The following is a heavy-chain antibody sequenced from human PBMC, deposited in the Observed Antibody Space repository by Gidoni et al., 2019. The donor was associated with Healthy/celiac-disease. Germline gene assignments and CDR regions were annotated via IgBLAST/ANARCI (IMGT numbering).Heavy chain of an antibody. J-gene: IGHJ6*02. CDR3: ARGGYSSSWPYYYYGMDV. D-gene: IGHD6-13*01. CDR2: MNPNSGNT. V-gene: IGHV1-8*01. Sequence: QVQLVQSGAEVKKPGAAVKVSCKASGYTLTSYDTNWVRQATGQGLEWMGWMNPNSGNTGYAQKFQGRVTMTRNTSISTAYMELSSLRSEDTAVYYCARGGYSSSWPYYYYGMDVWGQGTTLTVSS. CDR1: GYTLTSYD.